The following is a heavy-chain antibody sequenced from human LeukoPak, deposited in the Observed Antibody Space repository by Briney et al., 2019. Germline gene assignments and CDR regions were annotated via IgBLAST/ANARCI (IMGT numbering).Heavy chain of an antibody. J-gene: IGHJ4*02. CDR2: IKYDGSYT. Sequence: PGGSVRLSCEASGFDFSNYYMSWVRQAPGKGLEWLANIKYDGSYTYYVDSLNGRFTISRDNAKNSLYLQMSSLRADDTAVYYWTRDEGATVATYRFDFWGQGTLVTVSS. D-gene: IGHD4-23*01. CDR3: TRDEGATVATYRFDF. CDR1: GFDFSNYY. V-gene: IGHV3-7*01.